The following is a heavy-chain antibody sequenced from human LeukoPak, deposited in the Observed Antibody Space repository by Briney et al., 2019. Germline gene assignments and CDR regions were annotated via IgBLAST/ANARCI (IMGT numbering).Heavy chain of an antibody. CDR3: ARVVTGSGSYLDY. D-gene: IGHD3-10*01. CDR2: IRYDGSNK. V-gene: IGHV3-30*02. Sequence: PGGSLRLSCAASGFIFENYGMHWVRQAPGKGLEWVAFIRYDGSNKYYADSVKGRFTISRDNSKNTLYLQMNSLRAEDTAVYYCARVVTGSGSYLDYWGQGTLVTVSS. CDR1: GFIFENYG. J-gene: IGHJ4*02.